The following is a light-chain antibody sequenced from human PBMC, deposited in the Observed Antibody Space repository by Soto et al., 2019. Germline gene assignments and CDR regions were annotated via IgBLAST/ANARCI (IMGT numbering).Light chain of an antibody. J-gene: IGKJ2*01. CDR1: QSVRINS. V-gene: IGKV3-20*01. Sequence: EILLTQSPGTLSLSPGERATLSCRASQSVRINSVAWYQQKPGQSPRLLIYGASSTAFGISDRFSGSASGADFTLTIIRLEPEDSAVYYCHQYGNTPYTFGQGTRLEIK. CDR3: HQYGNTPYT. CDR2: GAS.